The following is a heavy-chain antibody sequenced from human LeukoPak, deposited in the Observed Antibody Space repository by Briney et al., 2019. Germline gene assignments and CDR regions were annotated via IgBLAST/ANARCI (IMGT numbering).Heavy chain of an antibody. J-gene: IGHJ6*03. CDR2: INWNGGST. CDR3: ARAKQLPYYYYYYMDV. D-gene: IGHD6-13*01. Sequence: GGSLRLSCAASGFTFYDYGMSWVRQAPGKGLEWVSGINWNGGSTGYADSVKGRFTISRDNAKNSLYLQMNSLRAEDTALYYCARAKQLPYYYYYYMDVRGKGTTVTVSS. V-gene: IGHV3-20*04. CDR1: GFTFYDYG.